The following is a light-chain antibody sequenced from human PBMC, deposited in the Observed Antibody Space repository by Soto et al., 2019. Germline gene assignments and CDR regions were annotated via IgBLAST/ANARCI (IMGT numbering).Light chain of an antibody. Sequence: AIQLTQSPSSLSASVGDRVTITCRASQDIRGALAWYQQKPGKAPKILIYDVSSLQSGVPSRFSGSSSGTDVTLTISGLQPEDFATYYCQQFNSYPSIFGQGTRLHI. CDR2: DVS. V-gene: IGKV1-13*02. CDR3: QQFNSYPSI. CDR1: QDIRGA. J-gene: IGKJ5*01.